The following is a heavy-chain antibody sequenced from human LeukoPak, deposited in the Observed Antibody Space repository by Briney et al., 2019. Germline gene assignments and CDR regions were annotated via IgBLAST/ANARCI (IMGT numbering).Heavy chain of an antibody. CDR1: GGSISSGSYY. Sequence: SETLSLTCTVSGGSISSGSYYWSWIRQPAGKGLEWIGRIYTSGSTNYNPSLKSRVTISVDTSKNQFSLKPSSVTAADTAVYYCARGVRWYYDFWSGYYSDAFDIWGQGTMVTVSS. CDR3: ARGVRWYYDFWSGYYSDAFDI. D-gene: IGHD3-3*01. V-gene: IGHV4-61*02. CDR2: IYTSGST. J-gene: IGHJ3*02.